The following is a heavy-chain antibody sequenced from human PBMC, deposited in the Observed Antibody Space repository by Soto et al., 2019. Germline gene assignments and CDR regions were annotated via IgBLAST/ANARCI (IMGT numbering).Heavy chain of an antibody. J-gene: IGHJ4*02. V-gene: IGHV3-23*01. Sequence: EVQLLESGGGLVPPGGSLRLSCAASGFTFSNYAMTWVRQAPGRGLEWVSGVSGSGNTPYYADSVKGRFTISRDNSKNTLYRQMNSLRADDTAVYFCAKAPNWNHESGYFDCWGQGTLVTVSS. CDR1: GFTFSNYA. D-gene: IGHD1-1*01. CDR3: AKAPNWNHESGYFDC. CDR2: VSGSGNTP.